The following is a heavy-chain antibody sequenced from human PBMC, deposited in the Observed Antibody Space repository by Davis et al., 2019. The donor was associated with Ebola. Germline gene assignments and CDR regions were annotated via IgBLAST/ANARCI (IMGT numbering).Heavy chain of an antibody. CDR3: ATTQWLREFDN. Sequence: LKISCTASGFTVSSNHMSWVRQAPGKGLEWVSVIYDQSTAYADAVRGRFIISRDKSNNTLYLEMSSLRVDDTAVYYCATTQWLREFDNWGQGTLVTVSS. D-gene: IGHD6-19*01. V-gene: IGHV3-53*05. J-gene: IGHJ4*02. CDR1: GFTVSSNH. CDR2: IYDQST.